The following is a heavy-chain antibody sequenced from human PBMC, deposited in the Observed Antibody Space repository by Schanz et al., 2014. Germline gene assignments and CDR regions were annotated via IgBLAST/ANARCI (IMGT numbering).Heavy chain of an antibody. D-gene: IGHD5-12*01. CDR3: ARDKVRDGYNLAIDV. J-gene: IGHJ3*01. CDR2: IYINSAST. Sequence: EVQLVESGGGLIQPGGSLRLSCAVSGFSVSTNYMSWVRQAPGKGLEWVSSIYINSASTNYADAVKGRFTISKDSSMKTLFLQMNSLRTEEMAVYICARDKVRDGYNLAIDVWGQGTLVSVSS. CDR1: GFSVSTNY. V-gene: IGHV3-53*01.